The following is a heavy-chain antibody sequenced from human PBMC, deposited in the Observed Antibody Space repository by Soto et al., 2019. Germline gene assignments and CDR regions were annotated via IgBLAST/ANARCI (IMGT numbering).Heavy chain of an antibody. CDR1: GFTFSSYE. V-gene: IGHV3-48*03. CDR2: ITSTGSTR. D-gene: IGHD2-8*02. Sequence: EVQLVESGGGLVQPGGYLRLSCAASGFTFSSYEMNWVRQAPGKGLEWVSDITSTGSTRYYADSVKGRFTISRDNAKNSLYLQMNILRAEDTAVYYCASGYCTSSACHWNFDDWGQGTMVTVSS. J-gene: IGHJ4*02. CDR3: ASGYCTSSACHWNFDD.